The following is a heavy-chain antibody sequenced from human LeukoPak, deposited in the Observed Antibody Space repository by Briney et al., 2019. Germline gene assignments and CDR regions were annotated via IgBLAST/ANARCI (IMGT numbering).Heavy chain of an antibody. CDR1: GFTFSCYE. V-gene: IGHV3-48*03. CDR2: ISSSGSTI. J-gene: IGHJ1*01. CDR3: ARGAEYFQH. Sequence: GGSLRLSCAASGFTFSCYEMNWVRQAPGKGLEWVSYISSSGSTIYYAGSVKGRFTISRDNAKNSLYLQMNSLRAEDTAVYYCARGAEYFQHWGQGTLVTVSS.